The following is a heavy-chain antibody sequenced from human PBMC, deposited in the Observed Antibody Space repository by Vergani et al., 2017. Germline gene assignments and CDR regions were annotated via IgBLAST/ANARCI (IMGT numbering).Heavy chain of an antibody. Sequence: QVQLQESGPGLVKPSETLSLTCTVSGGSISSYYWSWIRQPPGKGLEWVGYIYYSGSTNYNPSLKSRVTISVDTSKNQFSLRLSSVTAADTAVYYCARVMSSSWYYEGMDVWGRGTTVTVSS. CDR1: GGSISSYY. V-gene: IGHV4-59*01. D-gene: IGHD6-13*01. CDR3: ARVMSSSWYYEGMDV. CDR2: IYYSGST. J-gene: IGHJ6*02.